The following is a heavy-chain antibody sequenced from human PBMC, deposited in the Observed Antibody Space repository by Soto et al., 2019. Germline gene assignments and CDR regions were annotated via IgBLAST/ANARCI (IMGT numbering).Heavy chain of an antibody. V-gene: IGHV4-4*02. CDR1: GGSISSSNW. CDR3: ARDKITGLFDY. D-gene: IGHD2-8*02. Sequence: PSETLSLTCAVSGGSISSSNWWSWVRQPPGKGLEWIGEIYHSGSTNYNPSLKSRVTISVDTSKNQFSLKLTSVTAADTAVYYGARDKITGLFDYWGQGTLVIVSS. J-gene: IGHJ4*02. CDR2: IYHSGST.